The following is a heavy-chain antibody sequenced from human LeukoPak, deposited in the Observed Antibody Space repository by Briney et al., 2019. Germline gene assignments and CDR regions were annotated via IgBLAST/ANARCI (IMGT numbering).Heavy chain of an antibody. J-gene: IGHJ4*02. Sequence: GASVKVSCKASGYTFTSYDINWVRQATGQGLEWMGWMNPNSGNTGYTQKFQGRVTTTRNTSISTAYMELSSLRSEDTAVYFCVTNSGSLAFDYWGQGTLVTVSS. CDR2: MNPNSGNT. V-gene: IGHV1-8*01. D-gene: IGHD3-10*01. CDR1: GYTFTSYD. CDR3: VTNSGSLAFDY.